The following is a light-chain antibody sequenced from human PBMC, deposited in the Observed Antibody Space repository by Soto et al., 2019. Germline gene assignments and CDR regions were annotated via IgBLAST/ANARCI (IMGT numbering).Light chain of an antibody. CDR2: GAS. J-gene: IGKJ4*01. V-gene: IGKV3-20*01. CDR1: QSVSSSY. CDR3: HQYGSSQLT. Sequence: EIVLTQSPGTLSLSPGERATLSCRASQSVSSSYLAWYQQKPGQAPRLLIYGASSRATGLPDRFSGSGSGTDFTLTISRLEPEDFAVYYCHQYGSSQLTFGGGTKVEIK.